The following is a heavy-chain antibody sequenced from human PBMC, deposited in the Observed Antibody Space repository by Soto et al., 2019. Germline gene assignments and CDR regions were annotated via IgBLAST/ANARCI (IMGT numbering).Heavy chain of an antibody. CDR3: ARNSNYGTGYYYGMDV. CDR2: IYHSGST. CDR1: GGSISSGGYS. Sequence: SETLSLTCAVSGGSISSGGYSWSWIRQPPGKGLEWIGYIYHSGSTYYNPSLKSRVTISVDRSKNQFSLKLSSVTAADTAVYYCARNSNYGTGYYYGMDVWGQGTTVTVS. D-gene: IGHD4-4*01. J-gene: IGHJ6*02. V-gene: IGHV4-30-2*01.